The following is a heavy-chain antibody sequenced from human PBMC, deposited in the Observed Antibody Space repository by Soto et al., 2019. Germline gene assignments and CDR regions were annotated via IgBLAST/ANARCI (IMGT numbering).Heavy chain of an antibody. Sequence: ASVKVSCKASGYTFTSYYMHWVRQAPGQGLEWMGIINPSGGSTSYAQKFQGRVTMTRDTSTSTVYMELSSLRSEDTAVYYCARGARVAAASGDWFDPWGQGTLVTVPQ. CDR1: GYTFTSYY. D-gene: IGHD6-13*01. CDR3: ARGARVAAASGDWFDP. V-gene: IGHV1-46*01. J-gene: IGHJ5*02. CDR2: INPSGGST.